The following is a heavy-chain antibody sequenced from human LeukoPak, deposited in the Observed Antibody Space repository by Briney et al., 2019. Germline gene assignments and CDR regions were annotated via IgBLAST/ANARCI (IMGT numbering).Heavy chain of an antibody. D-gene: IGHD3-3*01. J-gene: IGHJ4*02. CDR3: TTAVATYYDFWSGYYYFDY. Sequence: GGSLRLSCAASGFTFSNAGMSWVRQAPGKGLEWVGRIKSKTDGGTTDYAAPVKGRFTISRDDSKNTLYLQMNSLKTEDTAVYYCTTAVATYYDFWSGYYYFDYWGQGTLVTVSS. CDR2: IKSKTDGGTT. CDR1: GFTFSNAG. V-gene: IGHV3-15*01.